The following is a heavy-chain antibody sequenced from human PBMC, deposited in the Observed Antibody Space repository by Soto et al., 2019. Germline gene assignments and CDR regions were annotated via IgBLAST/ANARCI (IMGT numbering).Heavy chain of an antibody. CDR2: IYYSGST. V-gene: IGHV4-31*03. Sequence: SETLSLTCTVSGGSISSGGYYWSWIRQHPGKGLEWIGYIYYSGSTYYNPSLKSRVTISVDTSKNQFSLKLSSVTAADTAVYYCARVKRRQLEHYFDYWGQGTLVTVSS. CDR3: ARVKRRQLEHYFDY. D-gene: IGHD6-6*01. J-gene: IGHJ4*02. CDR1: GGSISSGGYY.